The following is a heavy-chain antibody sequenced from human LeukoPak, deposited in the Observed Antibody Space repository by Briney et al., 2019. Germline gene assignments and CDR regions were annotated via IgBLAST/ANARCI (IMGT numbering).Heavy chain of an antibody. CDR1: GGSFSGYY. Sequence: SETLSLTCAVYGGSFSGYYWSWIRQPPGKGLEWIGEINHSGSTNYNPSLKSRVTISVDTSKNQFSLKLSSVTAADTAVYYCARLGGYSYGLEYYFDYWGQGTLVTVSS. CDR3: ARLGGYSYGLEYYFDY. CDR2: INHSGST. J-gene: IGHJ4*02. V-gene: IGHV4-34*01. D-gene: IGHD5-18*01.